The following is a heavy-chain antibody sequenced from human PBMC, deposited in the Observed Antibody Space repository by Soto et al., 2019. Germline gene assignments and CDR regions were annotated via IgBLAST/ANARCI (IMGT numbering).Heavy chain of an antibody. V-gene: IGHV3-30*18. D-gene: IGHD2-15*01. CDR3: AKDGRYCSGGSCYSVGGYFDY. J-gene: IGHJ4*02. Sequence: GGSLRLSCAASGFTFSSYGMHWVRQAPGKGLEWVAVISYDGSNKYYADSVKGRFTISRDNSKNTLYLQMNSLRAEDTAVYYCAKDGRYCSGGSCYSVGGYFDYWGQGTLVTVSS. CDR2: ISYDGSNK. CDR1: GFTFSSYG.